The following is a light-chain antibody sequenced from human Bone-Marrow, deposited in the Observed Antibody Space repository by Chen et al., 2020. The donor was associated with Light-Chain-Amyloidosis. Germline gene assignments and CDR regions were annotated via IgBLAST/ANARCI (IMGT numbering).Light chain of an antibody. CDR3: QVWDRSSDRPV. Sequence: SYVLTQPSSVSVAPGQTATFACGGNNIESTSVHWYQQTPGQAPLLVVYDDSDRPSGIPARLSGSNSGNTATLTISRVEAGDEADYYCQVWDRSSDRPVFGGGTKLTVL. J-gene: IGLJ3*02. CDR1: NIESTS. CDR2: DDS. V-gene: IGLV3-21*02.